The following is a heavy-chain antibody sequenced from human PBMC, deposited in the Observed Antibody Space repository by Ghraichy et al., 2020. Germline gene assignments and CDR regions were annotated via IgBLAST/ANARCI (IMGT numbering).Heavy chain of an antibody. CDR3: TTDWSGNYQFDN. Sequence: GGSLRLSCAASGLTLSNAWMSWVRQAPGKGLEWVGRIKSKGADGTTDYPAPVRGRFTVSRDDSKNILYLQMNSLKTEDTGVYYCTTDWSGNYQFDNWGQGTLVTVSP. CDR2: IKSKGADGTT. CDR1: GLTLSNAW. J-gene: IGHJ4*02. D-gene: IGHD1-26*01. V-gene: IGHV3-15*01.